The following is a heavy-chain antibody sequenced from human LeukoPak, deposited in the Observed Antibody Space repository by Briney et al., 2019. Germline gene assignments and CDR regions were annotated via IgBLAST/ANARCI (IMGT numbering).Heavy chain of an antibody. V-gene: IGHV3-48*03. CDR3: ATDYGANSGGFDY. D-gene: IGHD4-23*01. J-gene: IGHJ4*02. CDR2: ISSSGSTI. Sequence: GSLTLSCAASGFTFSNYEMNWVRQAPGKGLEWVSYISSSGSTIHYADSVKGRFTISRDNAKNSLYLQMNSLRAEDTAVYYCATDYGANSGGFDYWGQGTLVTVSS. CDR1: GFTFSNYE.